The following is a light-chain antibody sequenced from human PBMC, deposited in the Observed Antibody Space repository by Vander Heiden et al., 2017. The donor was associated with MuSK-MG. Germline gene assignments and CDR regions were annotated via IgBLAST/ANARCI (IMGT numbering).Light chain of an antibody. V-gene: IGKV1-9*01. Sequence: DIQLTQSPSFLSASVGDRVTIACRASQGIRSYLAWYQQKPGKAPKLLIYAASTLHGGVPSRFSGSRSGTEFTLTIRGLQPEDFATYYCQQLNSYPFTFGHGTNVDIK. CDR1: QGIRSY. CDR2: AAS. CDR3: QQLNSYPFT. J-gene: IGKJ3*01.